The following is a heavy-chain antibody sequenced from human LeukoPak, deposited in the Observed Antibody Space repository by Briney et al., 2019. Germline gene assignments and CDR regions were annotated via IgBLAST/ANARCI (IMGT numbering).Heavy chain of an antibody. CDR1: GFIFSSYG. CDR2: IWNDGGRK. Sequence: GGSLRLSCAASGFIFSSYGMHWVRQAPGKGLEWVAVIWNDGGRKYHADSVKGRFAISRDNSKNTQYLQMNSLRAEDTAVYYCARDHSGAYYYLDYWGQGTLVTVSS. V-gene: IGHV3-33*01. D-gene: IGHD3-22*01. J-gene: IGHJ4*02. CDR3: ARDHSGAYYYLDY.